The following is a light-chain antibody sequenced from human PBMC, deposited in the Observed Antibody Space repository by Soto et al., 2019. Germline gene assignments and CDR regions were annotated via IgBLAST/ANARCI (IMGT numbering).Light chain of an antibody. CDR3: QQYGSSGT. Sequence: EIGWTQSPGTLSLSPGERATLSCRASRSVSNNYLAWYQQKPGQAPRLLIYGASNRATGIPDRFSGSGSGTDFTLTISRLEPEDFAVYYCQQYGSSGTFGQGTKVDIK. CDR2: GAS. CDR1: RSVSNNY. V-gene: IGKV3-20*01. J-gene: IGKJ1*01.